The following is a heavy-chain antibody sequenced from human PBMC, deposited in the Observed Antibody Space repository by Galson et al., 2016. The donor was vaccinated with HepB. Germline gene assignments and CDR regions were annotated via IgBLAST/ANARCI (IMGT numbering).Heavy chain of an antibody. CDR1: GASFSGFS. CDR3: ARGQARSGFLKPRHTYSWFDS. V-gene: IGHV4-34*01. J-gene: IGHJ5*01. Sequence: SETLSLTCAPFGASFSGFSWNWIRQSPGKGLEWIGEINHRGVTDYNPSLKSRVSISLDTSKSQFSLELTSVTAADTAVYYCARGQARSGFLKPRHTYSWFDSWGQGTLIRVSP. CDR2: INHRGVT. D-gene: IGHD3-10*01.